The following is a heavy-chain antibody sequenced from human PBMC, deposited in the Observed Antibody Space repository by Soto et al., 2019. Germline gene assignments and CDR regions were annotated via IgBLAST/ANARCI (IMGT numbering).Heavy chain of an antibody. V-gene: IGHV4-4*02. D-gene: IGHD6-25*01. J-gene: IGHJ4*02. CDR2: IDHRGNT. Sequence: QVQLQESGPGLVKPSETLSLTCAVSGASISSSNWWTWVRQPPGKGLEWIGEIDHRGNTNYNPYLWSQVAISVDTSKNQFTLKLSSVTAADTAVYYCARAGYRGNSLDYWGQGTLVTVSS. CDR3: ARAGYRGNSLDY. CDR1: GASISSSNW.